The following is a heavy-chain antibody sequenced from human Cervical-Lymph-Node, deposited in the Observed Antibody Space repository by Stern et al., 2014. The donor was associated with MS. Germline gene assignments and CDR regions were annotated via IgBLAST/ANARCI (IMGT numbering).Heavy chain of an antibody. J-gene: IGHJ4*02. V-gene: IGHV4-30-2*01. Sequence: QLQLQESGSGLVKPSQTLSLTCGVSGGSITSPGYAWSWLRQPPGKGLEGLVFTYDGGRAYYNPSLKSRVNISVDSFKNQFSLKLDSVTAADTAVYFCARVGLYGDFDFWGQGTLVTVSS. CDR2: TYDGGRA. CDR1: GGSITSPGYA. CDR3: ARVGLYGDFDF. D-gene: IGHD4-17*01.